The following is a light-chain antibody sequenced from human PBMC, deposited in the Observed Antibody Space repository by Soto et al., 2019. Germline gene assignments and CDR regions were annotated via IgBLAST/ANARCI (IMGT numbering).Light chain of an antibody. CDR3: HQYNDWLMYT. J-gene: IGKJ2*01. Sequence: EIVMSQSPATLSVSPGETAILSCRASQSVGNNLAWYQQKPGQAPRLLISDASTRATGVPGRFSGSGSGTEFTLTISSLQSEDFAIYYCHQYNDWLMYTFGQGTKLEIK. CDR2: DAS. V-gene: IGKV3-15*01. CDR1: QSVGNN.